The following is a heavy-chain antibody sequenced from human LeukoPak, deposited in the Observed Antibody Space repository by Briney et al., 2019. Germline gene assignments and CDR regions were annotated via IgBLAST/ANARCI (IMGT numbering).Heavy chain of an antibody. V-gene: IGHV3-30*09. J-gene: IGHJ6*02. Sequence: GGSLRLSCAASGFTFSSYAMHWVRQAPGKGLEWVAVILSDGSNNYYADSVKDRFAISRDNSKNTLYLQMNSLRAEDTAVYYCARDRTIFGVVHSSYYYGMGVWGQGTTVTVSS. D-gene: IGHD3-3*01. CDR3: ARDRTIFGVVHSSYYYGMGV. CDR1: GFTFSSYA. CDR2: ILSDGSNN.